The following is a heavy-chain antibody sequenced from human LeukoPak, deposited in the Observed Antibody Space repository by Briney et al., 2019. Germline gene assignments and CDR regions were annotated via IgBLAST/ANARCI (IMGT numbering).Heavy chain of an antibody. CDR1: GFTFSSYS. V-gene: IGHV3-21*01. CDR3: ARGRDYCSSTSCYKYYFDY. D-gene: IGHD2-2*02. J-gene: IGHJ4*02. Sequence: GGSLRLSCAASGFTFSSYSMNWVRQAPGKGLEWVSSISSSSSYIYYADSVKGRFTISRDNAKNSLYLQMNSLRAEDTAVYYCARGRDYCSSTSCYKYYFDYWGQGTLVTVSS. CDR2: ISSSSSYI.